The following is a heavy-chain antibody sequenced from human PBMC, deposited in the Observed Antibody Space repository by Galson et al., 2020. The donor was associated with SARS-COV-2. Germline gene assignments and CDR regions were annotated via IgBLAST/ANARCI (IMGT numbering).Heavy chain of an antibody. D-gene: IGHD3-22*01. CDR1: GYSISTTNY. CDR2: IYPSGST. V-gene: IGHV4-38-2*01. CDR3: ARQGVNMIVLVTVPGWFFDL. Sequence: SQTLSLTCAVSGYSISTTNYWGWVRQPPGKGLEWIGRIYPSGSTYYNPSPKSRVTISLDTSRNQFSLTLHSVTAADTALYYCARQGVNMIVLVTVPGWFFDLWGRGTLVSVSS. J-gene: IGHJ2*01.